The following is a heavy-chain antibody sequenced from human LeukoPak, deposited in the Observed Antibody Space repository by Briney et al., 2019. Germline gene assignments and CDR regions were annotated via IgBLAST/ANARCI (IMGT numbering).Heavy chain of an antibody. CDR1: GITLSNYG. D-gene: IGHD3-22*01. Sequence: EPGGSLRLSCAVSGITLSNYGMSWVRQAPGKGLEWVAGISGSGGTTNYADSVKGRFTISRDNPKNTLFLHMNSLRAEDTAVYFCAKRGVVIRVILVGFHKEAYYFDSWGQGTLVTVSS. CDR3: AKRGVVIRVILVGFHKEAYYFDS. CDR2: ISGSGGTT. J-gene: IGHJ4*02. V-gene: IGHV3-23*01.